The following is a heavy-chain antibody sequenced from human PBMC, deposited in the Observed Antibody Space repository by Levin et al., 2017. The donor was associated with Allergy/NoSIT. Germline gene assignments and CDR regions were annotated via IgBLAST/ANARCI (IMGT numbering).Heavy chain of an antibody. CDR3: ASGYCSGGSCKKGRGPNAFDI. CDR1: GGSISSSSYY. J-gene: IGHJ3*02. Sequence: SQTLSLTCTVSGGSISSSSYYWGWIRQPPGKGLEWIGSIYYSGSTYYNPSLKSRVTISVDTSKNQFSLKLSSVTAADTAVYYCASGYCSGGSCKKGRGPNAFDIWGQGTMVTVSS. D-gene: IGHD2-15*01. CDR2: IYYSGST. V-gene: IGHV4-39*01.